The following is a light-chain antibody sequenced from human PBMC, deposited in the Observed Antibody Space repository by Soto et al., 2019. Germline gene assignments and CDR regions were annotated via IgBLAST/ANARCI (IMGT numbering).Light chain of an antibody. CDR3: SSFTSSNTYV. J-gene: IGLJ3*02. Sequence: QSALTQPASASGSPGQSITISCTGTSSDVGDYNSVSWHQQHPGKAPQLMIYEVSNRPSGVSDRFSASKSGNTASLTISGLQADDEADYYCSSFTSSNTYVFGGGTKLTVL. V-gene: IGLV2-14*01. CDR2: EVS. CDR1: SSDVGDYNS.